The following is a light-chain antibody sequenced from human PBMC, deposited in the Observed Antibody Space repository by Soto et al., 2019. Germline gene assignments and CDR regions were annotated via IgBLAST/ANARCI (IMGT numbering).Light chain of an antibody. J-gene: IGLJ1*01. Sequence: ALAQPASVSGSPGQSITISCTGTSSDVGGYNYVSWYQQHPGKAPKLMIYEVTTRPSGVSNRFSGSKSGNTASLTISGLQAEDEADYYCSSYTSTSSPYVFGTGTKVTVL. CDR1: SSDVGGYNY. V-gene: IGLV2-14*01. CDR2: EVT. CDR3: SSYTSTSSPYV.